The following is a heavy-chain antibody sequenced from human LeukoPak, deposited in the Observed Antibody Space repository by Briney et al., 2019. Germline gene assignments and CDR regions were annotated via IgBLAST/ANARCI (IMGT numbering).Heavy chain of an antibody. CDR3: ARQAYCSGTSCYPFDY. CDR2: IHYSGST. Sequence: KPSETLSLTCTVSRGSISSEFWSCIRQPPGKGLEWIGYIHYSGSTSYNPSLKSRVTISVDTSKNQFSLKLDSVTAADTAVYYCARQAYCSGTSCYPFDYWGQGTLVTVSS. V-gene: IGHV4-59*08. J-gene: IGHJ4*02. CDR1: RGSISSEF. D-gene: IGHD2-2*01.